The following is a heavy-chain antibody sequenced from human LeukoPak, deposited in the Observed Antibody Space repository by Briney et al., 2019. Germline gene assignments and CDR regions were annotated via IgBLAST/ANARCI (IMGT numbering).Heavy chain of an antibody. Sequence: ASVKVSCKASGGTFSSYAISWVRQAPGQGLEWMGGIIPIFCTANYAQKSQGRVTITADESTSTAYMELSSLRSEDTAVYYCARADRYCSSTSCYTGDYWGQGTLVTVSS. J-gene: IGHJ4*02. CDR1: GGTFSSYA. CDR2: IIPIFCTA. V-gene: IGHV1-69*13. CDR3: ARADRYCSSTSCYTGDY. D-gene: IGHD2-2*02.